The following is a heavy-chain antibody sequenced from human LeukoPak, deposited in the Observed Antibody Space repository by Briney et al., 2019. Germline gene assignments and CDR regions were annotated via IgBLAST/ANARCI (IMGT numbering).Heavy chain of an antibody. CDR1: GYTFTVYY. V-gene: IGHV1-2*06. Sequence: VSVKVSCKASGYTFTVYYIHWVRQAPGQGLEWMGRINPYSGGTNYAQNFQGRVTTTRDTSISTAYMELSRLRSDDTALYYCARDTDYYDSSGYSLDAFDIWGQGTMVTVSS. CDR2: INPYSGGT. D-gene: IGHD3-22*01. J-gene: IGHJ3*02. CDR3: ARDTDYYDSSGYSLDAFDI.